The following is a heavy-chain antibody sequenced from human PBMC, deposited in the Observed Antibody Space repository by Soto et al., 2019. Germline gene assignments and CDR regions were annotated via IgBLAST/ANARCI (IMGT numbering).Heavy chain of an antibody. D-gene: IGHD3-3*01. V-gene: IGHV3-21*01. CDR3: ARDMPTIFGVVMTPGLDY. CDR2: ISSSSSYI. J-gene: IGHJ4*02. Sequence: EVQLVESGGGLVKPGGSLRLSCAASGFTFSSYSMNWVRQAPGKGLEWVSSISSSSSYIYYADSVKGRFTISRDNAKNSRYRKMNSLRADDTAVYYCARDMPTIFGVVMTPGLDYWGQGTLVTVSS. CDR1: GFTFSSYS.